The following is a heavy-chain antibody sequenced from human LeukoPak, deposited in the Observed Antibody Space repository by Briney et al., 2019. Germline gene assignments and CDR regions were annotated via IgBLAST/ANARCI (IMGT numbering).Heavy chain of an antibody. CDR3: ARLYCSSTSCYSWGGWFDP. J-gene: IGHJ5*02. V-gene: IGHV1-2*02. D-gene: IGHD2-2*01. Sequence: ASVKVSCKASGYTFTGYYMHWVRQAPGQGLEWMGWINPNSGGTNYAQKLQGRVTMTRDTSISTAYMELSRLRSDDTAVYYCARLYCSSTSCYSWGGWFDPWGQGTLVTVSS. CDR1: GYTFTGYY. CDR2: INPNSGGT.